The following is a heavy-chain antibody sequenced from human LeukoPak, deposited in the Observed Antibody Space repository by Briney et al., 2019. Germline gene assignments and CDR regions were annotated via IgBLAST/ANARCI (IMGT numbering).Heavy chain of an antibody. CDR1: GYTFTSYG. CDR3: ARGPTGTTYYYYMDV. CDR2: ISAYNGNT. Sequence: ASVKVSCKASGYTFTSYGISWVRQAPGQGLEWMGWISAYNGNTNYAQKLQGRVTMTTDTSTSTAYMELRSLRSDDTAVYYCARGPTGTTYYYYMDVWGKGTTVTVSS. D-gene: IGHD1-1*01. J-gene: IGHJ6*03. V-gene: IGHV1-18*01.